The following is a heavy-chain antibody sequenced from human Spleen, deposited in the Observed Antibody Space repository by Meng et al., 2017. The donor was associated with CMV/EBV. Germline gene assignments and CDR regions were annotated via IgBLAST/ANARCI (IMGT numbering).Heavy chain of an antibody. CDR1: GYRLSELS. V-gene: IGHV1-24*01. D-gene: IGHD3-10*01. CDR2: LDPDDVET. Sequence: ASVKVSCKVSGYRLSELSIHWVRQAPGRGLEWMGGLDPDDVETIFAKKFQGRVTMTEDTSTDTAYMELNSLRFDATAVYYCARDWSTHYYGTGSPLWFWGQGTLVTVSS. J-gene: IGHJ4*02. CDR3: ARDWSTHYYGTGSPLWF.